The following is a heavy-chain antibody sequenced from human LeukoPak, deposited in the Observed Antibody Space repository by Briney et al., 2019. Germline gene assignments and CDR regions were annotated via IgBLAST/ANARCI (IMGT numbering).Heavy chain of an antibody. D-gene: IGHD2-2*01. CDR1: GFTFSSYS. CDR3: ARVADIVVVPAASPSASDY. J-gene: IGHJ4*02. CDR2: ISSSSSYI. Sequence: PGGSLRLSCAASGFTFSSYSMNWVRQAPGKGLEWVSSISSSSSYIYYADSVKGRFTISRDNAKNSLYLQMNSLRAEDTAVYYCARVADIVVVPAASPSASDYWGQGTLVTVSS. V-gene: IGHV3-21*01.